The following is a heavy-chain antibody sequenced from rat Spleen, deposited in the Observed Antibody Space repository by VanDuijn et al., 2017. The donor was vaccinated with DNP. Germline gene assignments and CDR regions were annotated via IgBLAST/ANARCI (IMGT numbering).Heavy chain of an antibody. V-gene: IGHV5-29*01. CDR3: ARGTMMVVTPFAY. Sequence: EVQLVESDGGLVQPGGSLKLSCAASGFTFSDYYMAWVRQAPAKGLEWVATISYDGDTTYYRDSVKGRFTISRDNAKNTLYLQMDSLRSEDTATYDCARGTMMVVTPFAYWGQGTPVTVSS. CDR1: GFTFSDYY. CDR2: ISYDGDTT. J-gene: IGHJ3*01. D-gene: IGHD1-12*02.